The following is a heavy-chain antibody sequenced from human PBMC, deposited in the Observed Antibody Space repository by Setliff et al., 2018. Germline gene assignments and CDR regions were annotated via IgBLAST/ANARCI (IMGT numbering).Heavy chain of an antibody. D-gene: IGHD4-17*01. V-gene: IGHV3-33*01. Sequence: SLRLSCVASGFTFSNYGMHWVRQAPGKGLEWVALIWNDGSSKFYGDSVKGRFTISRDNSKNTLYLQMDSLRAEDTAVYYCARDNGDYQLFGHAFDIWGQGTMVTVSS. CDR3: ARDNGDYQLFGHAFDI. CDR2: IWNDGSSK. J-gene: IGHJ3*02. CDR1: GFTFSNYG.